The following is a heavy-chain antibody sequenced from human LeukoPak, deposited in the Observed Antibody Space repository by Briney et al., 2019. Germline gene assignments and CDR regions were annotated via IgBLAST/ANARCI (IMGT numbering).Heavy chain of an antibody. D-gene: IGHD7-27*01. CDR1: GLIFSSYG. J-gene: IGHJ4*03. CDR2: IWYDGSKT. Sequence: GGSLRLSCAASGLIFSSYGMHWVRQAPGKGLEWVAVIWYDGSKTYYADSVQGRFTVSRDNSKNTLYLQMSSLRDDDTAVYYCARYNTGGSDYWGQGDLVTVSS. CDR3: ARYNTGGSDY. V-gene: IGHV3-33*01.